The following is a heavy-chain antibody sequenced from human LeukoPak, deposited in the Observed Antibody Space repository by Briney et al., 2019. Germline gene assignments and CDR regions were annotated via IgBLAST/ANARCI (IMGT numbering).Heavy chain of an antibody. J-gene: IGHJ3*02. V-gene: IGHV3-7*01. CDR2: IKKDGSEK. Sequence: GGSLRLSCAASGFTFSSYWMSWVRQAPGKGLEWVANIKKDGSEKYYVDSVKGRFTISRDNAKTSLYLQMISLRAEDTAVYYCARVHYGFDAFDIWGQGTMVTVSS. CDR1: GFTFSSYW. CDR3: ARVHYGFDAFDI. D-gene: IGHD3-10*01.